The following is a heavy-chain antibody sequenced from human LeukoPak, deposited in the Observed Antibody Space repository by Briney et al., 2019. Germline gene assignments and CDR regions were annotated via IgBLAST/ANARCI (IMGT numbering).Heavy chain of an antibody. CDR1: GFTFSSYA. D-gene: IGHD6-13*01. Sequence: GGSLRLSCAASGFTFSSYAMSWVRQAPGKGLEWVSAISGSGGSTYYADSAKGRFTISRDNSKNTLYLQMNSLRAEDTAVYYCGSTLTPIAAYYFDYWGQGTLVTVSS. J-gene: IGHJ4*02. CDR3: GSTLTPIAAYYFDY. V-gene: IGHV3-23*01. CDR2: ISGSGGST.